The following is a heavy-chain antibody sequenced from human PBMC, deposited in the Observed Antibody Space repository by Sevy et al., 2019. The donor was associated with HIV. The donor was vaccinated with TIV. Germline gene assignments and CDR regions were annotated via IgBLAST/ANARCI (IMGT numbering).Heavy chain of an antibody. Sequence: GGSLRLSCVASSGFTFSSYWMSWVGQAPGKGLEWVANIKQDGRVKYYVDSVRGRFAISRDNAKNSLYLQMNTLRADDTALYYCARGTYYYDSGGYYHDAFDLWGQGTMVTVSS. V-gene: IGHV3-7*03. D-gene: IGHD3-22*01. CDR3: ARGTYYYDSGGYYHDAFDL. CDR1: GFTFSSYW. J-gene: IGHJ3*01. CDR2: IKQDGRVK.